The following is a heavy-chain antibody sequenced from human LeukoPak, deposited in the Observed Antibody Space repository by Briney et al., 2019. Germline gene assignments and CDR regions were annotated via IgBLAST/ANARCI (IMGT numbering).Heavy chain of an antibody. Sequence: GGSLRLSCAASGFTFSDYYMSWIRQAPGKGLEWVSYISSSGNTIYYADSVKGRFTISRDNAKNPLYLQMNSLRAEDTAVYYCAGREQWLAMPGDFQHWGQGTLVTVSS. CDR2: ISSSGNTI. CDR1: GFTFSDYY. V-gene: IGHV3-11*01. D-gene: IGHD6-19*01. J-gene: IGHJ1*01. CDR3: AGREQWLAMPGDFQH.